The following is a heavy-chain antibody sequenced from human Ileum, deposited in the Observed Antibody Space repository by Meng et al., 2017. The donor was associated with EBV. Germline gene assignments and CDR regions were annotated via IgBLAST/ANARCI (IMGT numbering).Heavy chain of an antibody. J-gene: IGHJ5*02. CDR2: ISGGADST. V-gene: IGHV3-23*04. CDR1: GFIFNNYA. Sequence: EVHLGEYGGGFVQPGGSLRLSCAASGFIFNNYAMSWVRQTPGKGLEWVSAISGGADSTYYVHSVEGRFTISRDNSKNTLYLQMNSLRAEDSAVYYCAKGRAGNWFDPWGQGTLVTVSS. CDR3: AKGRAGNWFDP.